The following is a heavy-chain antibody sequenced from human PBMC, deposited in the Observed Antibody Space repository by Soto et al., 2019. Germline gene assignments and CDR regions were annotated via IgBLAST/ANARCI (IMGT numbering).Heavy chain of an antibody. CDR1: GGSFSGYY. D-gene: IGHD3-3*01. CDR2: INHSGST. J-gene: IGHJ6*02. V-gene: IGHV4-34*01. Sequence: SETLSLTCAVYGGSFSGYYWSWIRQPPGKGLEWIGEINHSGSTNYNPSLKSRVTISVDTSKNQFSLKLSSVTAADTAVYYCAGSFGVDQANYYYYGMDVWGQGTTVTVSS. CDR3: AGSFGVDQANYYYYGMDV.